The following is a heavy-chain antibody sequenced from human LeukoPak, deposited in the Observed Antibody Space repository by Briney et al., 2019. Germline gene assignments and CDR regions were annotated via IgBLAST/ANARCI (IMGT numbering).Heavy chain of an antibody. CDR2: ISGSGGST. CDR1: GFTFSSYW. J-gene: IGHJ4*02. V-gene: IGHV3-23*01. CDR3: AKRSSSWLYYFDY. D-gene: IGHD6-13*01. Sequence: GGSLRLSCAASGFTFSSYWMSWVRQAPGKGLEWVSAISGSGGSTYYADSVKGRFTISRDNSKNTLYLQMNSLRAEDTAVYYCAKRSSSWLYYFDYWGQGTLVTVSS.